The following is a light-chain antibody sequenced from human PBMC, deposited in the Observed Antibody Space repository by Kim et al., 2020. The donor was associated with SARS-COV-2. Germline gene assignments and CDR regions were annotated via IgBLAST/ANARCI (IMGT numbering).Light chain of an antibody. V-gene: IGKV1-5*03. CDR1: QSISTW. J-gene: IGKJ4*01. CDR3: QQYNSYPLT. Sequence: ASVGDRVTITCRASQSISTWLAWYQQKSGKAPKLLIYKASSLEGGVPSRFSGSGSGTEFTLTISSLQPDDFATYYCQQYNSYPLTFGGGTKVDIK. CDR2: KAS.